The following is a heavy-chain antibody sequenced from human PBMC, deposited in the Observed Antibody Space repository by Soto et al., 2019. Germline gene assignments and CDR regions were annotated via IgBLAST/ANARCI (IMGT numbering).Heavy chain of an antibody. D-gene: IGHD6-13*01. Sequence: PSETLSLTCTVSGGSMGGYYWDWIRQSPGKGLEWIGNIYYSGFTLYNPSLKSRVTISVDTSKNQFSLKLRSVTAADTAVYYCARHPAAGPRFDTWGQGTLVTVSS. CDR3: ARHPAAGPRFDT. J-gene: IGHJ5*02. CDR1: GGSMGGYY. V-gene: IGHV4-39*01. CDR2: IYYSGFT.